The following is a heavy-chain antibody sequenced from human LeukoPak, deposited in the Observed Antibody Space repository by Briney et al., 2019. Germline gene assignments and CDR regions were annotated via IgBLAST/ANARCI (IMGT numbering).Heavy chain of an antibody. CDR3: TGNYYGSGSYADFDY. CDR1: GFTFSSYA. V-gene: IGHV3-73*01. CDR2: IRSTANGYAT. Sequence: GGSLRLSCAASGFTFSSYAMHWVRHASGKGLEWVGRIRSTANGYATAYAASVKGRFTISRDDSKNTAYLQMDSLKTEDTAVYYCTGNYYGSGSYADFDYWGQGTLVTVSS. J-gene: IGHJ4*02. D-gene: IGHD3-10*01.